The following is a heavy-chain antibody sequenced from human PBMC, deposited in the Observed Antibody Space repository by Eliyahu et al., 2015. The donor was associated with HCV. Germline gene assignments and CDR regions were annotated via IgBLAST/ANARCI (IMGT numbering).Heavy chain of an antibody. V-gene: IGHV3-33*08. D-gene: IGHD3-22*01. Sequence: QVQLVESGGGVVQPGRSLRLSCAASGFTFSSYGLXWVRQAPGKGLEGVAVIWYDGSNKYYADSVKGRFTISRDNSKNTLYLQMNSLRAEDTAVYYCARDSSMIVVVPIPFGADYWGQGTLVTVSS. CDR3: ARDSSMIVVVPIPFGADY. CDR1: GFTFSSYG. CDR2: IWYDGSNK. J-gene: IGHJ4*02.